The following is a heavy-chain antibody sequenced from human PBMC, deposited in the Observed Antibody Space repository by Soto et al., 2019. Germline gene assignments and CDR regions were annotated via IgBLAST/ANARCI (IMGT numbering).Heavy chain of an antibody. CDR3: ARHPPHTGASPFDY. Sequence: PSETLSLTCTVSGGSISSYYWSWIRQPPGKGLEWIGYIYYSGSTNYNPSLKSRVTISVDTSKNQFSLKLSSVTAADTAVYYCARHPPHTGASPFDYGGKEPLVTVPS. D-gene: IGHD2-8*02. J-gene: IGHJ4*02. CDR1: GGSISSYY. V-gene: IGHV4-59*01. CDR2: IYYSGST.